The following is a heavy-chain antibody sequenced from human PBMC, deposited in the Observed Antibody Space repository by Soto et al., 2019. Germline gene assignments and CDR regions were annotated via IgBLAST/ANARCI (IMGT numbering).Heavy chain of an antibody. CDR1: GGSFSGYY. D-gene: IGHD3-3*01. J-gene: IGHJ6*03. Sequence: SGTLSLTCAVYGGSFSGYYWSWIRQPPGKGLEWIGEINHSGSTNYNPSIKSRVTISVDTSKKQFSLKLSSVTAADTAVYYCARANYDFWSGYYAYYYTDVWGKGNTVTV. CDR3: ARANYDFWSGYYAYYYTDV. CDR2: INHSGST. V-gene: IGHV4-34*01.